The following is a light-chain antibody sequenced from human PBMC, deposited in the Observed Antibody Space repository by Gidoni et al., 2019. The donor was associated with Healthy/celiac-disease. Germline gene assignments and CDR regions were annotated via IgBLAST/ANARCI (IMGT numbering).Light chain of an antibody. Sequence: EIVLTQSPATLSLSPGERATLSCRASQSVSSYLAWYQQKPGQAPRLRIYDASNRATGIPARFSGSGSGTDFTLTISRLEPEDFAVYYCQQRSNWPPTFGPGTKVDIK. J-gene: IGKJ3*01. CDR1: QSVSSY. CDR3: QQRSNWPPT. CDR2: DAS. V-gene: IGKV3-11*01.